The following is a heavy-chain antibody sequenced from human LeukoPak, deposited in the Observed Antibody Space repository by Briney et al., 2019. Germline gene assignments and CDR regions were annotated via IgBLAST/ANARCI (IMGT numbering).Heavy chain of an antibody. D-gene: IGHD3-10*01. Sequence: SETLSLTCAVYGGSFSGYYWSWIRQPPGKGPEWIGEINHSGSTNYNPSLKSRVTISVDTSKNQFSLKLSSVTAADTAVYYCARGTMVRGVIILKKYYYYYMDVWGKGTTVTVSS. V-gene: IGHV4-34*01. CDR1: GGSFSGYY. J-gene: IGHJ6*03. CDR2: INHSGST. CDR3: ARGTMVRGVIILKKYYYYYMDV.